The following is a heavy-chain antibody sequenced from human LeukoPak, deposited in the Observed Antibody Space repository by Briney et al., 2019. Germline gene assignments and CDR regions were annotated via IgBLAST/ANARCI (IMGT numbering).Heavy chain of an antibody. Sequence: GGSLRLSCAASGFTFSDHFMDWVRQAPGKGLEWVAVISYDGSNKYYADSVKGRFTISRDNSKNTLYLQMNSLRAEDTAVYYCAKDQWEYNWNYVFDYWGQGTLVTVSS. CDR1: GFTFSDHF. J-gene: IGHJ4*02. CDR3: AKDQWEYNWNYVFDY. V-gene: IGHV3-30*18. D-gene: IGHD1-7*01. CDR2: ISYDGSNK.